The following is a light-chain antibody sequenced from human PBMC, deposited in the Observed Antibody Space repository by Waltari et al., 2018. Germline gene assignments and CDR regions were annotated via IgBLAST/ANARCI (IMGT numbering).Light chain of an antibody. CDR3: CSYAGRGTYV. CDR1: TSDVGSYDL. Sequence: QSALTQPASVSGTPGQSITIPCSGTTSDVGSYDLVSLYQQHPGEAPKLLICEVFKRPPDTSSRFSGAKSGSTASLTISGLQPEDEADYYCCSYAGRGTYVFGSGTKVTVL. V-gene: IGLV2-23*02. J-gene: IGLJ1*01. CDR2: EVF.